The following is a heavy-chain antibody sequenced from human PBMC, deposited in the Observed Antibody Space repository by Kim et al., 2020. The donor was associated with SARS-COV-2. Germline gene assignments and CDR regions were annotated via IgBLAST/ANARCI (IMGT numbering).Heavy chain of an antibody. CDR3: AKDRGRNYDYVWGSYRYHPADY. CDR2: ISGSGGST. D-gene: IGHD3-16*02. CDR1: GFTFSSYA. Sequence: GGSLRLSCAASGFTFSSYAMSWVRQAPGKGLEWVSAISGSGGSTYYADSVKGRFTISRDNSKNTLYLQMNSLRAEDTAVYYCAKDRGRNYDYVWGSYRYHPADYWGQGTLVTVSS. J-gene: IGHJ4*02. V-gene: IGHV3-23*01.